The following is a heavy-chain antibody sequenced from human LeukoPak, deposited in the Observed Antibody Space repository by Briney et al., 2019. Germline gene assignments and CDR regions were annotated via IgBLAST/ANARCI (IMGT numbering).Heavy chain of an antibody. Sequence: GGSLRLSCAASGFTFSSYAMSWVRQAPGKGLEWVSAISGSGGSTYYADSVKGRFTISRDNSKNTLYLQMNSLRAEDTAVYYCAKGEGYCSGGSCHPFNWFDPWGQGTLSPSPQ. CDR1: GFTFSSYA. CDR2: ISGSGGST. D-gene: IGHD2-15*01. J-gene: IGHJ5*02. CDR3: AKGEGYCSGGSCHPFNWFDP. V-gene: IGHV3-23*01.